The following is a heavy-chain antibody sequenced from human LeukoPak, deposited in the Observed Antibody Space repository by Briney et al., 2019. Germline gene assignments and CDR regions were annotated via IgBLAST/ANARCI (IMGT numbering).Heavy chain of an antibody. CDR3: ARGRIGRIQLWNSPYYFDY. D-gene: IGHD5-18*01. J-gene: IGHJ4*02. V-gene: IGHV4-38-2*02. CDR2: IDHSGST. CDR1: GYSISSGYY. Sequence: KTSETLSLTCTVSGYSISSGYYWSWIRQPPGKGLEWIGSIDHSGSTYYNPSLKSRVTISVDTSKNQFSLKLSSVTAADTAVYYCARGRIGRIQLWNSPYYFDYWGQGTLDTVSS.